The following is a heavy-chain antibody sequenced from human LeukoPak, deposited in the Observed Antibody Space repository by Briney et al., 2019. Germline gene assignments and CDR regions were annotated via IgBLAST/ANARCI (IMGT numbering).Heavy chain of an antibody. CDR3: ARDILTGPTNWFDP. Sequence: ASVKVSCKASGYTFTSYEINWVRQATGQGLEWMGWMNPNSGDTGYAQKFQGRVTMTRDTSISTAYTELSSLRSEDTAVYYCARDILTGPTNWFDPWGQGTLVTVSS. J-gene: IGHJ5*02. V-gene: IGHV1-8*01. CDR2: MNPNSGDT. D-gene: IGHD3-9*01. CDR1: GYTFTSYE.